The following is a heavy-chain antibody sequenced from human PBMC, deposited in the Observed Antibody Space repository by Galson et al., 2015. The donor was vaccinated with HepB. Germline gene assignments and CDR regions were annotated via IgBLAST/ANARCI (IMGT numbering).Heavy chain of an antibody. D-gene: IGHD5-18*01. CDR2: IGWDDDK. Sequence: PALVKPTQTLTLTCTFSGFSLSTSGMRVSWIRQPPGKALEWLARIGWDDDKFYSTSLKTRLTISKDTSKNQVVLTMTNMDPVDTATYYCARGGSYGVTGFDYWGQGTLVTVSS. J-gene: IGHJ4*02. CDR3: ARGGSYGVTGFDY. V-gene: IGHV2-70*04. CDR1: GFSLSTSGMR.